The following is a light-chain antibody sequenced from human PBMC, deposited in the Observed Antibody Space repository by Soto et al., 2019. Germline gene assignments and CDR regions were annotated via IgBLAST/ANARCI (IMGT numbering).Light chain of an antibody. J-gene: IGLJ2*01. CDR1: SSNIGAGYD. CDR2: GNS. Sequence: QSVLTQPPSVSGAPGQRVTISCTGSSSNIGAGYDVHWYQQLPGTAPKLLIYGNSNRPSGVPDRFSGSKSGTSASLAITGLQAEDEADYYCQFYASSLHGVIFGGGTKLTVL. CDR3: QFYASSLHGVI. V-gene: IGLV1-40*01.